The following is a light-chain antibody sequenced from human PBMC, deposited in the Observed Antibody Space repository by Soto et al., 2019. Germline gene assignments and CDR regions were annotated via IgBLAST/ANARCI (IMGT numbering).Light chain of an antibody. V-gene: IGLV2-14*01. CDR1: SSDIGTYDH. CDR2: SVS. J-gene: IGLJ1*01. Sequence: QSALTQPASVCGSPGQSITISCSGTSSDIGTYDHVAWFQQFPGKTPKLMIYSVSNRPSGVSYRFSGSKSGNMASLTISGLQAEDEADYYCISYTVSRSYVFGTGTKLTVL. CDR3: ISYTVSRSYV.